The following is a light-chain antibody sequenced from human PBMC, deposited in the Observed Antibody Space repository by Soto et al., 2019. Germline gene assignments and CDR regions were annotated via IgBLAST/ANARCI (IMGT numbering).Light chain of an antibody. Sequence: ETVMTQSPATLSVSPGERATLSCRASQSISSNLAWYQQKPGQAPWLLIYGASTRATGIPARFSGSGSGTEFTLTISSLQSEDFAVYYCQHYNNWPPWTFGQGTKVEIK. V-gene: IGKV3-15*01. J-gene: IGKJ1*01. CDR2: GAS. CDR3: QHYNNWPPWT. CDR1: QSISSN.